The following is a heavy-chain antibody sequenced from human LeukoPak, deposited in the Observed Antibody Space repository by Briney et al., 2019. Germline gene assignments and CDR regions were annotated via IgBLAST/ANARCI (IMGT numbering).Heavy chain of an antibody. Sequence: SETLSLTCTVSGGSISSGGYYWSWIRQHPGKGLEWIGYIYYSGSTYYNPSLKSRVTISVDTSKNQFSLKLSSVTAADTAVYYCARVDAMTTVTTDERRFDYWGQGTLVTVSS. V-gene: IGHV4-31*03. D-gene: IGHD4-17*01. CDR3: ARVDAMTTVTTDERRFDY. CDR2: IYYSGST. J-gene: IGHJ4*02. CDR1: GGSISSGGYY.